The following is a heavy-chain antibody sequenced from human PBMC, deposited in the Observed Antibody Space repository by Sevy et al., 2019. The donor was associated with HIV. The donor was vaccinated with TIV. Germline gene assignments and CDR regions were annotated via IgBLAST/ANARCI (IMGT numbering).Heavy chain of an antibody. Sequence: GGSLRLSCAASGFTFSSYSMNWVRQAPGKGLEWVSYISSSSSTIYNADSVKGRFTISRDNAKNSLFLHMNNLRAEDTALYYCARAEHFDCWGQGTLVTVSS. V-gene: IGHV3-48*01. J-gene: IGHJ4*02. CDR2: ISSSSSTI. CDR3: ARAEHFDC. CDR1: GFTFSSYS.